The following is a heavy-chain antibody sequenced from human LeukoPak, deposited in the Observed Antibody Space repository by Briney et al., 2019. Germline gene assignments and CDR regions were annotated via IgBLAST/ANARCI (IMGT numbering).Heavy chain of an antibody. CDR1: GGSISNYY. CDR2: ISFSVNT. V-gene: IGHV4-59*08. CDR3: ARRVIEAARVSSDNWFDP. Sequence: SETLSLTCKVSGGSISNYYRSWIRQPPGGGLEWMGSISFSVNTNNNPTPNSGLTISVDTSKNQYSLKLSSVIAADTAVYYCARRVIEAARVSSDNWFDPGAREPWSPSPQ. D-gene: IGHD2/OR15-2a*01. J-gene: IGHJ5*02.